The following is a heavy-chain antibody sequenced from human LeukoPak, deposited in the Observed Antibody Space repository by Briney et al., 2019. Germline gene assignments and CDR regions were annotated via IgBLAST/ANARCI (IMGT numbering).Heavy chain of an antibody. J-gene: IGHJ4*02. CDR2: ICYSGST. Sequence: SETLSLTCTVSGGSVSSGSYYWSWIRQPPGKGLEWIGYICYSGSTNYNPSLKSRVTISVDTSKNQFSLKLSSVTAADTAVYYCAREYSSGWYYFDYWGQGTLVTVPS. V-gene: IGHV4-61*01. D-gene: IGHD6-19*01. CDR1: GGSVSSGSYY. CDR3: AREYSSGWYYFDY.